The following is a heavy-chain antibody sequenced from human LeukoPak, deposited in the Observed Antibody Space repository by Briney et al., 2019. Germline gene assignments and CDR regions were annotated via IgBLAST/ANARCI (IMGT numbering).Heavy chain of an antibody. J-gene: IGHJ6*02. D-gene: IGHD1-1*01. CDR3: ARDLRGYNWNDGNYYGMDV. V-gene: IGHV6-1*01. CDR1: GDSVSSNSAA. Sequence: SQTLSLTCAISGDSVSSNSAAWNWIRQSPSRGLEWLGRTYYRSKWYNDYAVSVKSRITINPDTSKNQFSLQLNSVTPEDTAVYYCARDLRGYNWNDGNYYGMDVWGQGTTVTVSS. CDR2: TYYRSKWYN.